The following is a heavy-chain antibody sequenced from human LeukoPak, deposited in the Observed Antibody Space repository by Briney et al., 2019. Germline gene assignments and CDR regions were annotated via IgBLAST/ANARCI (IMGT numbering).Heavy chain of an antibody. J-gene: IGHJ4*02. V-gene: IGHV3-7*01. CDR3: AKEESYSSFDY. D-gene: IGHD6-13*01. CDR2: IKQDGSEK. CDR1: GFTFSSYW. Sequence: PGGSLRLSCAASGFTFSSYWMSWVRQAPGKGLEWVANIKQDGSEKYYVDSVKGRFTISRDNSKNTLYLQMNSLRAEDTAVYYCAKEESYSSFDYWGQGTLVTVSS.